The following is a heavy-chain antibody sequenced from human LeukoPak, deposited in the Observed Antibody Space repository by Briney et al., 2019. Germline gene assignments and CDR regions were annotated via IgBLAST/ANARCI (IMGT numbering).Heavy chain of an antibody. CDR2: ISASGDVT. CDR1: RFSFSTYP. CDR3: ARVRGSSGPPPTDYGMDV. V-gene: IGHV3-23*01. Sequence: QAGGSLRLSCEASRFSFSTYPMGWVRRAPGKGLEWVSGISASGDVTFHADPLKGRFTISRDNAKNSLYLQMNSLRAEDTAVYYCARVRGSSGPPPTDYGMDVWGQGTTVTVSS. D-gene: IGHD3-22*01. J-gene: IGHJ6*02.